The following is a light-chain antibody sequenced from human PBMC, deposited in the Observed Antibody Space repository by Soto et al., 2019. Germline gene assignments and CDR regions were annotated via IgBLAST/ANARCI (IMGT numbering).Light chain of an antibody. CDR2: DAS. J-gene: IGKJ2*01. V-gene: IGKV1-5*01. CDR1: ERISSW. Sequence: DIQMTQSPPTLSASVGDSVTITCRASERISSWLAWYQQKPGKVPKLLIYDASTLESGVPSRFSGSGFGTEFTLTISRLQPDDFATYYCQQYNSHFPYTFGQGTKVDSK. CDR3: QQYNSHFPYT.